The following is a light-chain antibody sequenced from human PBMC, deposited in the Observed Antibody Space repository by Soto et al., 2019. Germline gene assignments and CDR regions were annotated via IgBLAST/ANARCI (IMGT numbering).Light chain of an antibody. V-gene: IGKV3-11*01. Sequence: EIVLTQSPATLSLSPGERATLSCRASQSLDNYLAWYQHKPGQAPRLLVYDASTRATDIPARFSGSGSGTDFTLTISSLEPEDFAVYYCQQRGHWPSFGGGSKVEIK. CDR1: QSLDNY. CDR3: QQRGHWPS. CDR2: DAS. J-gene: IGKJ4*01.